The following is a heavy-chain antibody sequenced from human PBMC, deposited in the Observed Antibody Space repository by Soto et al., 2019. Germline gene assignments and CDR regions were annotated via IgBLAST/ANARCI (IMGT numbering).Heavy chain of an antibody. J-gene: IGHJ4*02. CDR3: ASATNSSSWFDY. CDR2: INPNSGGT. D-gene: IGHD6-13*01. CDR1: GYTFTGYY. Sequence: ASVKVSCKASGYTFTGYYMHWVRQAPGQGLEWMGWINPNSGGTNYAQKFQGWVTMTRGTSISTAYMELSRLRSDDTAVYYCASATNSSSWFDYWGQGTLVTVSS. V-gene: IGHV1-2*04.